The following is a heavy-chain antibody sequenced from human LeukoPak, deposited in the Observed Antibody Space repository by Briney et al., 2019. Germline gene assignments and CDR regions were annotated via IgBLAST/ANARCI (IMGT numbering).Heavy chain of an antibody. CDR3: ARGPVEAVFGVSTED. Sequence: ASVKVSCEASGYTFTSYDINWVRQATGQGLEWMGWMNPSSGNTGYAQKFQGGVSMTRDTSISTAYMELSSLRSEDTAVYYCARGPVEAVFGVSTEDWGQGTTVTVSS. CDR1: GYTFTSYD. J-gene: IGHJ6*02. V-gene: IGHV1-8*01. CDR2: MNPSSGNT. D-gene: IGHD3-10*02.